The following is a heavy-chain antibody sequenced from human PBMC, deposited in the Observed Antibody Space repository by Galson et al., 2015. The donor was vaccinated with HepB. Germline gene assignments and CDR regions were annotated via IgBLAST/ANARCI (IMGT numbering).Heavy chain of an antibody. V-gene: IGHV3-30*03. CDR3: ARGLSIGYCSGTSCYAGYGMGV. Sequence: SLRLSCAASGFTFSKFGMHWVRQAPGKGLEWVTVISSDGSKRYYADSVKGRFTISRDNSKNTLNLQMNSLRVEDTAVYYCARGLSIGYCSGTSCYAGYGMGVWRQGTSVTVSS. CDR1: GFTFSKFG. CDR2: ISSDGSKR. D-gene: IGHD2-2*03. J-gene: IGHJ6*02.